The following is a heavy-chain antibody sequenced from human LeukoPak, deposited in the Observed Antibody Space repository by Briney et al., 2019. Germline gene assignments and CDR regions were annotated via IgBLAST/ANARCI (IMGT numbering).Heavy chain of an antibody. CDR2: IYYSGST. CDR1: GGSFSGYY. D-gene: IGHD6-13*01. J-gene: IGHJ4*02. CDR3: ATLAPYTSSQCFDY. V-gene: IGHV4-59*01. Sequence: SETLSLTCAVYGGSFSGYYWSWIRQPPGKGLEWIGYIYYSGSTNYNPSLKSRVTILVDMSKNQFSLKLSSVTAADTAVYYCATLAPYTSSQCFDYWGQGTLVTVSS.